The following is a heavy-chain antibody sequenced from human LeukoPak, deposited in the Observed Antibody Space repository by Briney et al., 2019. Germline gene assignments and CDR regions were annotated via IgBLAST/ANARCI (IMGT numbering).Heavy chain of an antibody. Sequence: PGGSLRLSCAASGFTFSTYAMHWVRQVPGKGLEWVAVISNDGRNKYYADSVKGRFTISRDNSKNTLHLQMNSLRAEDTAVFHCARDWVTTWHYGMDVWGRGTTVTVSS. D-gene: IGHD4-17*01. J-gene: IGHJ6*02. CDR2: ISNDGRNK. CDR3: ARDWVTTWHYGMDV. V-gene: IGHV3-30*04. CDR1: GFTFSTYA.